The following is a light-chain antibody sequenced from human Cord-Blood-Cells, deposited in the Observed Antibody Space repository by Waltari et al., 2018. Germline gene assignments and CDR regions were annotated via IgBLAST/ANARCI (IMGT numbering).Light chain of an antibody. J-gene: IGLJ2*01. V-gene: IGLV2-11*01. CDR2: DVS. CDR3: CSYAGSYTFVV. Sequence: QSALTQPRSLSGSPGQSVTISCTGTSSAVGGYNYVAWYQQHPGKAPKLMIYDVSKRPSGVPDRFSGSKSGNTASLTISGLQAEDEADYYCCSYAGSYTFVVFGGGTKLTVL. CDR1: SSAVGGYNY.